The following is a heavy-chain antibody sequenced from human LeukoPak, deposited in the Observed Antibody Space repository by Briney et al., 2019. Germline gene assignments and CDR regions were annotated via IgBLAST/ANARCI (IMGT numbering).Heavy chain of an antibody. CDR3: ARAGWYTLDN. V-gene: IGHV4-4*02. CDR2: IYHSGST. J-gene: IGHJ4*02. D-gene: IGHD2-15*01. CDR1: GASISSSNC. Sequence: SEILSLTCAVSGASISSSNCLSWVRQPPGKGLEWIGEIYHSGSTNCNPSLKSRVTISVDNSKNQFSLKMSSMTAADTAVYYCARAGWYTLDNWGQGTLVTVSS.